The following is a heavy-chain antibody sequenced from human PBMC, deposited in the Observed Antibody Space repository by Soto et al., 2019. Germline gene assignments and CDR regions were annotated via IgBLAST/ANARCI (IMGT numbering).Heavy chain of an antibody. CDR3: ARDISLTGVYDNYYGMDV. CDR2: IYYSGST. V-gene: IGHV4-31*03. CDR1: GGSISSGGYY. D-gene: IGHD7-27*01. Sequence: SETLSLTCTVSGGSISSGGYYWSWIRQHPGKGLEWIGYIYYSGSTYYNPSLKSRVTISVDTSKNQFSLKLSSVTAADTAVYYCARDISLTGVYDNYYGMDVWGQGTTVTVSS. J-gene: IGHJ6*02.